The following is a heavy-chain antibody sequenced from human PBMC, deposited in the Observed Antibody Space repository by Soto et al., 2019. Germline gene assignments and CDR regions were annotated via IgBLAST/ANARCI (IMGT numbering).Heavy chain of an antibody. CDR3: ARAERSIAAAGTGPPAY. CDR2: IIPIFGTA. V-gene: IGHV1-69*13. CDR1: GGTFSSYA. D-gene: IGHD6-13*01. J-gene: IGHJ4*02. Sequence: GASVKVSCKASGGTFSSYAISWVRQAPGQGLEWMGGIIPIFGTANYAQKFQGRVTITADESTSTAYMELSSLRSEDTAVYYCARAERSIAAAGTGPPAYWGQGPLVTSPQ.